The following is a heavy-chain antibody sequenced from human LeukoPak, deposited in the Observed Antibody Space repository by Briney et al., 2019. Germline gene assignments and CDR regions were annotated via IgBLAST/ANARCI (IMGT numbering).Heavy chain of an antibody. J-gene: IGHJ5*02. D-gene: IGHD6-6*01. CDR1: GYTFTGYY. V-gene: IGHV1-8*02. CDR2: INPNSGNT. CDR3: ARDNSSSDHSWFDP. Sequence: ASVKVSCKASGYTFTGYYMHWVRQAPGQGLELMGWINPNSGNTGYAQKFQGRVTMTRNTSISTAYMELSSLRSEDTAVYYCARDNSSSDHSWFDPWGQGTLVTVSS.